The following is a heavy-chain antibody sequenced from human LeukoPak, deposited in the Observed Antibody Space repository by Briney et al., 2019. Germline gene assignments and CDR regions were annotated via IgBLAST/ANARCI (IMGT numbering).Heavy chain of an antibody. J-gene: IGHJ4*02. D-gene: IGHD3-9*01. V-gene: IGHV1-69*13. Sequence: GASVKVSCKASGGTFSSYAISWVRQAPGQGLEWMGGIIPIFGTANYAQKFQGRVTITADESTSTAYVELSSLRSEDTAVYYCARATVLRYFDWLFPGIFDYWGQGTLVTVSS. CDR1: GGTFSSYA. CDR2: IIPIFGTA. CDR3: ARATVLRYFDWLFPGIFDY.